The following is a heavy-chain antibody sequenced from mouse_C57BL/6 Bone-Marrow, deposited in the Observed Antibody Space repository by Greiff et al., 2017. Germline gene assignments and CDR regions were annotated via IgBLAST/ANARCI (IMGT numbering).Heavy chain of an antibody. CDR3: AILSMDY. Sequence: VQLQQPGAELVMPGASVKLSCKASGYTFTSYWMHWVKQRPGQGLEWIGEIDPSDSYTNYNQKFKGKSTLTVDKSSSTAYMQLSSLTSKDSAVYYCAILSMDYWGQGTSVTVSS. J-gene: IGHJ4*01. D-gene: IGHD1-1*02. V-gene: IGHV1-69*01. CDR2: IDPSDSYT. CDR1: GYTFTSYW.